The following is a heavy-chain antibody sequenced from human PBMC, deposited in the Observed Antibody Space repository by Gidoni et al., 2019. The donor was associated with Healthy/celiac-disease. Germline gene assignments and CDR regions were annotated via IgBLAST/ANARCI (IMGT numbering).Heavy chain of an antibody. V-gene: IGHV3-7*03. Sequence: EVQLGESGGGLVQPGGSLRLSCVASGFIFANFWMNWVRRAPGKGLEWVANIKQDGGEKNFVDSVKGRFNIARDNAKTSLFLQMNSLRAEDTGVYYCARDGFVYSGFEGFFLDVWGKGTTVTVSS. CDR1: GFIFANFW. CDR2: IKQDGGEK. D-gene: IGHD5-12*01. CDR3: ARDGFVYSGFEGFFLDV. J-gene: IGHJ6*04.